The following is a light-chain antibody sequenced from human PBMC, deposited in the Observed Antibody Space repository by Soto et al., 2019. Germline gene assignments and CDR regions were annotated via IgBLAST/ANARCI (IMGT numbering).Light chain of an antibody. CDR1: QNVSVN. J-gene: IGKJ4*01. CDR3: QERNRWPRGT. Sequence: EVVLTQSPATLSLSPGESATLSCRASQNVSVNFAWYQQKPGQAPRPLIYSASDRAPGIPARFSGRGSGTYFTLTISSLEPEDFAVYYCQERNRWPRGTFGGGTNVDSK. CDR2: SAS. V-gene: IGKV3-11*01.